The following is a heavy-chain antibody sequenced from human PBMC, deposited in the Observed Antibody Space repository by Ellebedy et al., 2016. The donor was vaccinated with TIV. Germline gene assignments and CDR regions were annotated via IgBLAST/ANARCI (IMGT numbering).Heavy chain of an antibody. Sequence: PGGSLRLSCAASGFTFSAFAMSWVRQAPGKGLEWVSGISGSGGSSYQADSVKGRFTISRDNSKNTVYLQMNSLRAEDTAVYYCAREVYSSTWYDCWGQGTLVTVSS. CDR1: GFTFSAFA. V-gene: IGHV3-23*01. CDR2: ISGSGGSS. D-gene: IGHD4-11*01. J-gene: IGHJ5*01. CDR3: AREVYSSTWYDC.